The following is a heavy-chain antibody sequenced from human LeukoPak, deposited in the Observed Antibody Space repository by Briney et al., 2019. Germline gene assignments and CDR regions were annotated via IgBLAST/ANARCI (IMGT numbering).Heavy chain of an antibody. D-gene: IGHD6-13*01. V-gene: IGHV1-2*02. Sequence: ASVKVSCKASGYTFTGYYMHWVRQAPGQGLEWMGWINPNRGGTNYAQKFQGRVTMTRDTSISTAYMELSRLRSDDTAVYYCARDLFSDGYSSSWDYWGQGTLVTVSS. J-gene: IGHJ4*02. CDR2: INPNRGGT. CDR3: ARDLFSDGYSSSWDY. CDR1: GYTFTGYY.